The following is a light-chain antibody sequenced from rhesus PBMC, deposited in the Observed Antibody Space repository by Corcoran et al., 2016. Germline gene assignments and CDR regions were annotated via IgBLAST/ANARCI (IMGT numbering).Light chain of an antibody. J-gene: IGKJ4*01. Sequence: EIVMTQSPATLSLSPGERATLSCRASQSVSSRLAWYQQKPGQAPRLLIYGASSRFTGIPDRFSGNGSGTDVTLTISSREPEDVAVYFCQQESNRSTFGGGTKVEIK. V-gene: IGKV3-17*02. CDR2: GAS. CDR3: QQESNRST. CDR1: QSVSSR.